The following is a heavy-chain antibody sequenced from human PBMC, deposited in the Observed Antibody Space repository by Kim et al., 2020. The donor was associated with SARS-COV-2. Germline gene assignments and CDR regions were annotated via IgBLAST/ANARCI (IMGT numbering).Heavy chain of an antibody. J-gene: IGHJ3*02. D-gene: IGHD6-19*01. Sequence: ASVKVSCKASGYTFTSHPMSWVRQAPGQGLEWMGWINTDTGNPTSAQGFTGRFVFSLDTSVNTAYLQISSLKVEDTAMYYCARGEDVRQWLVRFVSDIWGQGTVVTVSS. CDR1: GYTFTSHP. V-gene: IGHV7-4-1*02. CDR3: ARGEDVRQWLVRFVSDI. CDR2: INTDTGNP.